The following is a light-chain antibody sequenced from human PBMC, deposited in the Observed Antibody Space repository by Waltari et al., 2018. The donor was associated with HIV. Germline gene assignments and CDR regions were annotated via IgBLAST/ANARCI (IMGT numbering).Light chain of an antibody. CDR1: HSVRSAS. J-gene: IGKJ4*01. CDR2: GAS. CDR3: QQYAASPLT. V-gene: IGKV3-20*01. Sequence: IVLTQSPGTLSLSPGERATLSFRASHSVRSASLPRYQQKPRQAPRLLIFGASSRAPGIPERFSGSGDVTDFILTISRLEPEDCAVYYCQQYAASPLTFGGGTRVEIK.